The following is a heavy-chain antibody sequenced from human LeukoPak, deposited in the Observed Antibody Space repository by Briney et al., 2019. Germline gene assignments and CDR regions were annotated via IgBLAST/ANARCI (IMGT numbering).Heavy chain of an antibody. CDR3: AKTGCTSTGCYENY. Sequence: GGSLRLSCAASGFTFSSYAMSWVSQAPGKGLEWVSAISGSGGDTYYADSVKGRFTISRHNSKNTLYLQMNSLRAEDTAIYYCAKTGCTSTGCYENYWGQGTLVTVSS. CDR1: GFTFSSYA. CDR2: ISGSGGDT. J-gene: IGHJ4*02. D-gene: IGHD2-2*01. V-gene: IGHV3-23*01.